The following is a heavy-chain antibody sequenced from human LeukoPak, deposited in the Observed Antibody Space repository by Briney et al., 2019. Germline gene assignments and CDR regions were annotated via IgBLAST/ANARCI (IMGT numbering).Heavy chain of an antibody. CDR3: ARDGTDSSGYSSGWFDY. V-gene: IGHV4-4*02. CDR2: IYHSGST. CDR1: GGSISSSNW. D-gene: IGHD6-19*01. J-gene: IGHJ4*02. Sequence: PSETLSLTCAVSGGSISSSNWWSWVREPAGKGLEWIGEIYHSGSTNYNPSLKSRVTISVDKSKNQFSLKLSSVTAADTAVYYCARDGTDSSGYSSGWFDYWGQGTLVTVSS.